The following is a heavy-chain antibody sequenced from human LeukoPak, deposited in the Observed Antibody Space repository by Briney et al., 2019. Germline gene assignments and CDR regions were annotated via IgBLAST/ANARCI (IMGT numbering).Heavy chain of an antibody. CDR2: INPNSGGT. V-gene: IGHV1-2*02. CDR3: ARARFRSIVGAISEVNY. Sequence: ASVKVSCKASGYTFTGYYMHWVRQAPGQGLEWMGWINPNSGGTNYAQKFQGRVTMTRDTSISTAYMELSRLRSDDTAVYYCARARFRSIVGAISEVNYWDQGTLVTVSS. CDR1: GYTFTGYY. J-gene: IGHJ4*02. D-gene: IGHD1-26*01.